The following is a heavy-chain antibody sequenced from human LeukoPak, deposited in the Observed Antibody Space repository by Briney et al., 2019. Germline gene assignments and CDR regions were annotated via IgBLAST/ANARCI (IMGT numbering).Heavy chain of an antibody. V-gene: IGHV3-30-3*01. Sequence: GGSLRLSCAASGFTFSSYAMSWVRQAPGKGLEWVAVISYDGSNKYYADSVKGRFTISRDNSKNTLYLQMNSLRAEDTAVYYCARRSGGYSSSWYVDYFDYWGQGTLVTVSS. CDR1: GFTFSSYA. D-gene: IGHD6-13*01. CDR3: ARRSGGYSSSWYVDYFDY. J-gene: IGHJ4*02. CDR2: ISYDGSNK.